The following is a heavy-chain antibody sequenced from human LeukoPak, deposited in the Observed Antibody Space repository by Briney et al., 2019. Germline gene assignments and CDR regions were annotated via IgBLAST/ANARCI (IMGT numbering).Heavy chain of an antibody. CDR1: GFTVSSNS. V-gene: IGHV3-30*02. J-gene: IGHJ4*02. D-gene: IGHD1-1*01. Sequence: PGGSLRLSCTVSGFTVSSNSMSWVRQAPGKGLEWVAFVRYDGSNEYYADSVKGRFTISRDNSKNTLYLQMNSLRAEDTAVYYCGALSGTTPLGGVGGQGTLVTVSS. CDR2: VRYDGSNE. CDR3: GALSGTTPLGGV.